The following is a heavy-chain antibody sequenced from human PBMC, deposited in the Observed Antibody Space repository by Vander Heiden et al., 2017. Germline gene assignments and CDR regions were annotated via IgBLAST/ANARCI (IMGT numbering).Heavy chain of an antibody. D-gene: IGHD6-13*01. CDR2: IYPGDSDT. Sequence: EVQLVQSGAEVKKPGESLKISCKGSGYRFTSYGIGWVRQMPGKGLEWMGIIYPGDSDTRYSPAVQGQVTISADKSSTTAYLQWRRMKASDTAMYYCARLYGSRWYWFDPWGEGTMVTVSS. V-gene: IGHV5-51*01. CDR1: GYRFTSYG. CDR3: ARLYGSRWYWFDP. J-gene: IGHJ5*02.